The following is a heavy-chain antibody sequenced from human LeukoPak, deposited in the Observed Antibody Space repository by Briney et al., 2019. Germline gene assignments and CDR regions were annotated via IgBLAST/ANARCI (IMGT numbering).Heavy chain of an antibody. J-gene: IGHJ4*02. V-gene: IGHV1-46*01. CDR3: ARDRGWELLYGPLDY. Sequence: GASVKVSCKASGYTFTSYYMHWVRQAPGQGLEWMGIINPSGGSTSYAQKFQGRVTMTRDMSTSTVYMELSSLRSEDTAVYYCARDRGWELLYGPLDYWGQGTLVTVSS. CDR1: GYTFTSYY. CDR2: INPSGGST. D-gene: IGHD1-26*01.